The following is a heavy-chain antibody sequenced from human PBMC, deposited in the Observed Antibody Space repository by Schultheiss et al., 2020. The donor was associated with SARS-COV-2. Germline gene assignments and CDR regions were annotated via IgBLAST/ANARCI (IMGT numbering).Heavy chain of an antibody. V-gene: IGHV4-4*07. CDR1: GGSISSYY. CDR2: IFTSGST. D-gene: IGHD3-22*01. Sequence: SETLSLTCTVSGGSISSYYWSWIRQPAGKGLEWIGRIFTSGSTTYNPSLKSRVSMSVDTSKNQFSLKLSSVTAADTAVYYCARDYYDTLDPWGQGTLVTVSS. CDR3: ARDYYDTLDP. J-gene: IGHJ5*02.